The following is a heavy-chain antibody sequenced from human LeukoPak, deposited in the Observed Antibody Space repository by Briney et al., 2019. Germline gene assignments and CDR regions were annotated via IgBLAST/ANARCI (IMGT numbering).Heavy chain of an antibody. CDR1: GGSFSGYY. CDR2: INHSGST. V-gene: IGHV4-34*01. J-gene: IGHJ5*02. CDR3: ARGGVPTIVVVVAAANWFDP. D-gene: IGHD2-15*01. Sequence: SETLSLTCAVYGGSFSGYYWSWIRQPPGKGLEWIGEINHSGSTNYNPSLKSRVTISVDTSKNQFSLKLSSVTAADTAVYYCARGGVPTIVVVVAAANWFDPWGQGTLVTVSS.